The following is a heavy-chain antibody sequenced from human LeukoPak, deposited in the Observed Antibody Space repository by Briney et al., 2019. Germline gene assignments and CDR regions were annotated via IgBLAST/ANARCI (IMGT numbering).Heavy chain of an antibody. CDR3: ARDRWGYDQFDY. CDR2: ISGTSSTI. Sequence: PGGSLRLSCAASGFTFSSYSMNWVRQAPGKGLEWVSYISGTSSTIYYADSVKGRFTISRDNAKNSLYLQMNSLRAEDTAVYYCARDRWGYDQFDYWGQGTLVTVSS. J-gene: IGHJ4*02. CDR1: GFTFSSYS. D-gene: IGHD3-22*01. V-gene: IGHV3-48*04.